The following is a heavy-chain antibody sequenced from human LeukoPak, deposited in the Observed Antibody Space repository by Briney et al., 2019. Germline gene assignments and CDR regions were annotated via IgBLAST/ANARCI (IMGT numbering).Heavy chain of an antibody. CDR1: GGTFSSYA. CDR3: ARSGSEDTAMVSSFGY. V-gene: IGHV1-69*13. Sequence: ASVKVSCKASGGTFSSYAISWVRRAPGQGLEWMGGIIPIFGTANYAQKFQGRVTITADESTSTAYMELSSLRSEDTAVYYCARSGSEDTAMVSSFGYWGQGTLVTVSS. J-gene: IGHJ4*02. D-gene: IGHD5-18*01. CDR2: IIPIFGTA.